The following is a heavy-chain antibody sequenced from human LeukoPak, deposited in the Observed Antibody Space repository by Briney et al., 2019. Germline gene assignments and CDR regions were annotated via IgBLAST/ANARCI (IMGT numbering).Heavy chain of an antibody. J-gene: IGHJ4*02. Sequence: ASVKVSCKVSGDTLTELSMHWVRQAPGKGLEWMGGFDPEDGEAIYAQKFQGRVTMTEDTSTDTAYMELSSLRSEDTAVYYCATDLKGYFDYWGQGTLVTVSS. V-gene: IGHV1-24*01. CDR2: FDPEDGEA. CDR3: ATDLKGYFDY. CDR1: GDTLTELS.